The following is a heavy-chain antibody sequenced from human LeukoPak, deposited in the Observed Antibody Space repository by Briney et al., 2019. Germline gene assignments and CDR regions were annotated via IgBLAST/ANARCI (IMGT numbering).Heavy chain of an antibody. D-gene: IGHD5-18*01. CDR1: GGSISSYY. J-gene: IGHJ4*02. Sequence: TSETLSLTCTVSGGSISSYYWSWIRQPPGKGLEWIGYIYYSGSTNYNPSLKSRVTISVDTSKNQFSLKLSSVTAADTAVYYCARHGGYSYGYEFGYFDYWGQGTLVTVSS. CDR2: IYYSGST. V-gene: IGHV4-59*08. CDR3: ARHGGYSYGYEFGYFDY.